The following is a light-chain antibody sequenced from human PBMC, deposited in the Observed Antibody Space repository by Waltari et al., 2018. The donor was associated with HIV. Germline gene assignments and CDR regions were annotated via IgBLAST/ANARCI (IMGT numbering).Light chain of an antibody. Sequence: QSALTQPPSASGSPGQSVTVSCTGPSSDIGYFNYVSWSQQHPGKAPKLLIYDVNKRPSGVPDRFSASKSGATASLTVSGLLAEDEADYYCAAYAGNNIVIFGGGTKVTV. J-gene: IGLJ2*01. CDR1: SSDIGYFNY. CDR3: AAYAGNNIVI. CDR2: DVN. V-gene: IGLV2-8*01.